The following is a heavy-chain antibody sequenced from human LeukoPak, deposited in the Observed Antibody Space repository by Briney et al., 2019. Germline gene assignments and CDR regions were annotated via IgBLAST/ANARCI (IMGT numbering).Heavy chain of an antibody. J-gene: IGHJ5*02. CDR3: ARHVARITGTTRWFDP. CDR1: GGSISSSSYY. D-gene: IGHD1-7*01. Sequence: PSETLSLTCTVSGGSISSSSYYWGWIRQPPGKGLEWIGSIYYSGSTYHNPSPKSRVTISVDTSKNQFSLKLSSVTAADTAVYYCARHVARITGTTRWFDPWGQGTLVTVSS. V-gene: IGHV4-39*01. CDR2: IYYSGST.